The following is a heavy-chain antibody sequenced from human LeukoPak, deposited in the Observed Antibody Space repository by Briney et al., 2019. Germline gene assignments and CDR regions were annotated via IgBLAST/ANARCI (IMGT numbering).Heavy chain of an antibody. D-gene: IGHD1-1*01. CDR2: ISGGGDAT. Sequence: PGGSPRLSCAASGFSFVTYAMIWVRRTPGKGLEWVSAISGGGDATYYTDFVKGRFTISRDNTQSTVYLRLNRLRAEDTAVYYCARLSGTFGTTSRIFDYWGQGVLVTVSS. V-gene: IGHV3-23*01. J-gene: IGHJ4*02. CDR1: GFSFVTYA. CDR3: ARLSGTFGTTSRIFDY.